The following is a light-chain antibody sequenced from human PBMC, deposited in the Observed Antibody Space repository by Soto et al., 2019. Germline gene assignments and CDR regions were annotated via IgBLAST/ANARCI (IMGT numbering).Light chain of an antibody. Sequence: LTQPPSASATPGQRVAISCSGSSSNIGSYPVNWYQQLPGTAPKLLIHTATQRPSGVPDRFSGSKSGTSATLAISGLQSEDEADYYCAAWDESLSGWVFGGGTKLTVL. CDR3: AAWDESLSGWV. J-gene: IGLJ3*02. V-gene: IGLV1-44*01. CDR2: TAT. CDR1: SSNIGSYP.